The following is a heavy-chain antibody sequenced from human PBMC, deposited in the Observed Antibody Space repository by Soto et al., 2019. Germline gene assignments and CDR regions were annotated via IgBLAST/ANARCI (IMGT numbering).Heavy chain of an antibody. D-gene: IGHD3-10*01. Sequence: GGSLRLSCAASGFTFSDYYMSWIRQAPGKGLEWVSYISSSGSTIYYADSVKGRFTISRDNAKNSLYLQMNSLRAEDTAVYYCARDGVWYYGSGSYSLDLFDYWGQGTLVTVSS. J-gene: IGHJ4*02. V-gene: IGHV3-11*01. CDR2: ISSSGSTI. CDR1: GFTFSDYY. CDR3: ARDGVWYYGSGSYSLDLFDY.